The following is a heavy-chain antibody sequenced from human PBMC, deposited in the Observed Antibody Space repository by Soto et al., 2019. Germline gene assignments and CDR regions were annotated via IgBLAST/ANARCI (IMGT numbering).Heavy chain of an antibody. CDR1: GGSISSGGTGSY. CDR3: ASGHDAYEVGY. Sequence: QVQLQESGPGLVKPSQTLSLTCTVSGGSISSGGTGSYWTWIRQLPGKGLEWIGYIYYTGNTYYNPSLKSRPTISIDTSENQLSLKLTSVTAADTAVYFCASGHDAYEVGYWGKGTLVTVSS. J-gene: IGHJ4*02. D-gene: IGHD1-26*01. V-gene: IGHV4-31*03. CDR2: IYYTGNT.